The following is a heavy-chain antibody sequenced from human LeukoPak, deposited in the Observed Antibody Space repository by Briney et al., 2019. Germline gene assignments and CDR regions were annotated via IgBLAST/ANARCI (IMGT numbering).Heavy chain of an antibody. CDR1: GGSSRSNY. CDR2: IYDSGST. J-gene: IGHJ6*02. V-gene: IGHV4-4*07. Sequence: SETLSLTCNVSGGSSRSNYWSWIRQPAGKGLEWIGRIYDSGSTNYNPSLKSRVTMSVDTSKNQFSLKLRSVAAADTAVYYCARGPGGSGTRPPYTYYYGIYVWGQGTTVTVSS. CDR3: ARGPGGSGTRPPYTYYYGIYV. D-gene: IGHD3-10*01.